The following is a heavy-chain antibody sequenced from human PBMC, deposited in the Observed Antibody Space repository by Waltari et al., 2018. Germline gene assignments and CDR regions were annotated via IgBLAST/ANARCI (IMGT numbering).Heavy chain of an antibody. V-gene: IGHV4-38-2*02. CDR3: AREAHYYDSSGYGNDAFDI. CDR2: IYQSGST. Sequence: QVHLQESGPGLVKPSENLYLTCTVSGYSIRSGLYWGWIRKTPGTGLEWVGSIYQSGSTYYNPTLKSRVTISVDTSKHQFSLKLSSVTAADTAVYYCAREAHYYDSSGYGNDAFDIWGQGTMVTVSS. D-gene: IGHD3-22*01. CDR1: GYSIRSGLY. J-gene: IGHJ3*02.